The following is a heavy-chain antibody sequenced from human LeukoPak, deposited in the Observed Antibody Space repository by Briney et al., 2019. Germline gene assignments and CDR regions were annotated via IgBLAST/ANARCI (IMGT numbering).Heavy chain of an antibody. Sequence: GASVKVSCKASGYTFTGYYMHWVRQAPGQGLEWMGWINPNSGGTNYAQKFQGWVTMTRDTSISTAYMELSRLRSDDTAVYYCARGVPDARYYIRWFDPWGQGTLVTVSS. V-gene: IGHV1-2*04. J-gene: IGHJ5*02. D-gene: IGHD2/OR15-2a*01. CDR1: GYTFTGYY. CDR2: INPNSGGT. CDR3: ARGVPDARYYIRWFDP.